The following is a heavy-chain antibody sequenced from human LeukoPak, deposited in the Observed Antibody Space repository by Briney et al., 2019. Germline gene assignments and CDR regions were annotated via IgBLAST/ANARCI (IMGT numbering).Heavy chain of an antibody. CDR3: ARVGPGSSGWFDY. V-gene: IGHV1-2*04. J-gene: IGHJ4*02. CDR2: INPNSGGT. CDR1: GYTFTKYG. D-gene: IGHD6-19*01. Sequence: SVKVSCKASGYTFTKYGITWVRQAPGQGLEWMGWINPNSGGTNYAQKFQGWVTMTRDTSISTAYMELSRLRSDDTAVYYCARVGPGSSGWFDYWGQGTLVTVSS.